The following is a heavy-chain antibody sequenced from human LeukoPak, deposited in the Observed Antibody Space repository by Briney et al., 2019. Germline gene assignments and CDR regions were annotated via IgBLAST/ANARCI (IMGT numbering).Heavy chain of an antibody. J-gene: IGHJ5*02. V-gene: IGHV3-23*01. D-gene: IGHD1-26*01. CDR1: GFTFSSYG. CDR3: AKDLVGAGPCRAFDP. CDR2: ISGSGGST. Sequence: GGSLRLSCAASGFTFSSYGMHWVRQAPGKGLEWVSAISGSGGSTYYADSVKGRFTISRDNSKNTLYLQMNSLRAEDTAVYYCAKDLVGAGPCRAFDPWGQGTLVTVSS.